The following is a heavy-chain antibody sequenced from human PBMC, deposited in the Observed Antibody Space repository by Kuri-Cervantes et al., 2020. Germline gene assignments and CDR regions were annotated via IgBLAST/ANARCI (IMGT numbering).Heavy chain of an antibody. Sequence: GESLKISCAASGFTFSSYAMHWVRQAPGKGLEWVAVISYDGSNKYYADSVKGRFTISRDNSKNSLYPQMNSLRAEDTAVYYCARDHAAAGRLNWFDPWGRGTLVTVSS. V-gene: IGHV3-30-3*01. CDR2: ISYDGSNK. J-gene: IGHJ5*02. D-gene: IGHD6-13*01. CDR1: GFTFSSYA. CDR3: ARDHAAAGRLNWFDP.